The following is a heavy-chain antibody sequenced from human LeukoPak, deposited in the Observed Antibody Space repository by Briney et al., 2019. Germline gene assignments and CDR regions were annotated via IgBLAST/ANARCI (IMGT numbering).Heavy chain of an antibody. D-gene: IGHD3-22*01. Sequence: PGRSLRLSCAASGFTFSSYGMHWVRQAPGKGLEWVAVISYDGSNKYYADSVKGRFTISRDNSKNTLYLQMNSLRAEDTAVYYCAKDSSGYYPYYFDYWGQGTLVTASS. V-gene: IGHV3-30*18. CDR2: ISYDGSNK. J-gene: IGHJ4*02. CDR3: AKDSSGYYPYYFDY. CDR1: GFTFSSYG.